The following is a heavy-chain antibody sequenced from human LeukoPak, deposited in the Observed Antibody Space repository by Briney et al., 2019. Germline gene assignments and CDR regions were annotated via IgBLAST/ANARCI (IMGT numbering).Heavy chain of an antibody. CDR3: ARASILWFGELYRLDY. CDR1: GYTFTSYG. Sequence: ASVKVSCTASGYTFTSYGISWVRQAPGQGLEWMGWISAYNGNTNYAQKLQGRVTMTTDTSTSTAYMELRSLRSGDTAVYYCARASILWFGELYRLDYWGQGTLVTVSS. CDR2: ISAYNGNT. J-gene: IGHJ4*02. D-gene: IGHD3-10*01. V-gene: IGHV1-18*04.